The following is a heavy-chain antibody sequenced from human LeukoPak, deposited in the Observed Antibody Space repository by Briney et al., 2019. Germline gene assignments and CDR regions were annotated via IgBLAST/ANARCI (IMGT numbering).Heavy chain of an antibody. Sequence: GVSLQISCKGSGYSFTSYWIGWVRQMPGKGLEWMGIICPGDSDTRYSPSFQGQVTISADKSISTAYLQWSSLKASDTAMYYCARPKDYSSGWYAFDYWGQGTLVTVSS. CDR3: ARPKDYSSGWYAFDY. CDR2: ICPGDSDT. D-gene: IGHD6-19*01. J-gene: IGHJ4*02. V-gene: IGHV5-51*01. CDR1: GYSFTSYW.